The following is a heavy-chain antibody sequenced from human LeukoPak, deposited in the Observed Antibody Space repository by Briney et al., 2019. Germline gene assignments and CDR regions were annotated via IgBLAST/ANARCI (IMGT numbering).Heavy chain of an antibody. CDR1: GDSVTNDFF. D-gene: IGHD3/OR15-3a*01. CDR3: ARVSPRGDFWTALPPLFDS. V-gene: IGHV4-38-2*02. CDR2: FCLGRDT. J-gene: IGHJ4*02. Sequence: SSETLSLTCTVSGDSVTNDFFWGWVRQPPGKELEWIGSFCLGRDTYYRPSLKSRVTISVDTSKNQFSLNLNSVTAADTAVYYCARVSPRGDFWTALPPLFDSWGQGIRVTVSS.